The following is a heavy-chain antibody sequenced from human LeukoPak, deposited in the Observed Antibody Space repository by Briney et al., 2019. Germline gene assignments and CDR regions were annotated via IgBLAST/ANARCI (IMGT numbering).Heavy chain of an antibody. Sequence: PGGSLRLSCAASGFTFSSYSMNWVRQAPGKGLEWVSYISSSSSTIYYADSVKGRFTISRDNAKNSLYLQMNSLRAEDTAVYYCARDGGLERTRGSYSSFDYWGQGTLVTVSS. V-gene: IGHV3-48*04. J-gene: IGHJ4*02. CDR3: ARDGGLERTRGSYSSFDY. D-gene: IGHD1-26*01. CDR2: ISSSSSTI. CDR1: GFTFSSYS.